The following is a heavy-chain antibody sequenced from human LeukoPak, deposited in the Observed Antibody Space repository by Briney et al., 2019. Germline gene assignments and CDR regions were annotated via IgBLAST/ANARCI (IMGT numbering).Heavy chain of an antibody. V-gene: IGHV3-23*01. D-gene: IGHD2-15*01. Sequence: GGSLRLSCTASKFTFRNYDMSWVRPAPGKGLEWVSVIFASGGTTYYADYVKGRFTISRDNSKTTLSLQMNSLGAEDTAVYYCAKRQCSGFNCAFFDLWGQGTLVTVSS. CDR3: AKRQCSGFNCAFFDL. CDR2: IFASGGTT. CDR1: KFTFRNYD. J-gene: IGHJ4*02.